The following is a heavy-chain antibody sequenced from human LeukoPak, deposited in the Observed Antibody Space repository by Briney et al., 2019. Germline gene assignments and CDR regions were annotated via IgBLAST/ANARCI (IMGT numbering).Heavy chain of an antibody. V-gene: IGHV3-23*01. CDR2: ISGSGGST. J-gene: IGHJ4*02. CDR3: AKGRILWFGESPFDY. D-gene: IGHD3-10*01. CDR1: GFTFSSYA. Sequence: PGGSLRLSCAASGFTFSSYAMSWVRQAPGKGLEWVSAISGSGGSTYYADSVKGRLTISRDNSKNTLYLQMNSLRAEDTAVYYCAKGRILWFGESPFDYWGQGTLVTVSS.